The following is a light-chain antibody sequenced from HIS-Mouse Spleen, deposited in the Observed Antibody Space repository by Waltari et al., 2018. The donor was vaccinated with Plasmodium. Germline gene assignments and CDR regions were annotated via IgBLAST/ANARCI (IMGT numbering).Light chain of an antibody. J-gene: IGLJ1*01. CDR2: EVS. V-gene: IGLV2-11*01. CDR1: SSDVGGYNY. CDR3: CSYAGSYTYV. Sequence: QSALTQPRSVSGSPGQSVTISCTGPSSDVGGYNYVSWYQQHPGKAPKLTIYEVSKRPAGVPDRFSGSKSGNTASQTISGLQAEDEADYYCCSYAGSYTYVFGTGTKVTVL.